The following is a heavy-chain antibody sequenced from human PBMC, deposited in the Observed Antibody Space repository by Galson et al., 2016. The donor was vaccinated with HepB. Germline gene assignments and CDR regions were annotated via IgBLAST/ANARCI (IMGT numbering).Heavy chain of an antibody. J-gene: IGHJ4*02. CDR3: ARHPITMMIVGAFDF. Sequence: QSGAEVKKPGESLRISCKGSGYSFTSYWINWVRQMPGKGLEWMGRIDPSDSYINYSPSFQGHVTISADKFISTAYLQWSSLKASDTAMYYCARHPITMMIVGAFDFWGQGTLVTVSS. V-gene: IGHV5-10-1*01. CDR2: IDPSDSYI. CDR1: GYSFTSYW. D-gene: IGHD3-22*01.